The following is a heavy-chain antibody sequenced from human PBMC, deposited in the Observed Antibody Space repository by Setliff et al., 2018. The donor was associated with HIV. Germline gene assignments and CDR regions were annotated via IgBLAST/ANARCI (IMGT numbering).Heavy chain of an antibody. J-gene: IGHJ4*02. V-gene: IGHV4-61*01. CDR2: IYYSGST. CDR3: ARDAGGSVGNYYFDY. D-gene: IGHD2-15*01. Sequence: LSLTCTVSGGSISSDSYYWGWIRQPPGKGLEWIGYIYYSGSTNYNPSLKSRVTISVDTSKNQFSLNLSSVTAADTAVYYCARDAGGSVGNYYFDYWGQGTLVTVSS. CDR1: GGSISSDSYY.